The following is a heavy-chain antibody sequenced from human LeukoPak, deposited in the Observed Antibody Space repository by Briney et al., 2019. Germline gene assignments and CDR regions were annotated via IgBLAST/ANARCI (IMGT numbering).Heavy chain of an antibody. CDR1: GFTFSSYE. D-gene: IGHD4/OR15-4a*01. CDR2: ISSSGRTI. V-gene: IGHV3-48*03. CDR3: ARANEVGAFDI. Sequence: GGSLRLSCAASGFTFSSYEMNWVRQAPGKGLEGVSYISSSGRTIYYADSVKGRFTISRDNAKNSLYLQMNSLRAEDTAVYYCARANEVGAFDIWGQGTMVTVSS. J-gene: IGHJ3*02.